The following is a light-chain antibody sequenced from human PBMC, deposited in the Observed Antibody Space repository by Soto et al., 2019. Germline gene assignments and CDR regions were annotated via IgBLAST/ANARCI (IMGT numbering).Light chain of an antibody. J-gene: IGLJ3*02. V-gene: IGLV2-14*01. CDR1: SSDVGGYDY. CDR2: EVT. Sequence: QSALTQPASVSGSPGQSITISCTGTSSDVGGYDYVSWYQQHPGKAPKLMIDEVTNRPSGVSNRFSGSKSGNTASLTISGLRAEDEADYYCSSYTSSRTWVFGGGTKVTVL. CDR3: SSYTSSRTWV.